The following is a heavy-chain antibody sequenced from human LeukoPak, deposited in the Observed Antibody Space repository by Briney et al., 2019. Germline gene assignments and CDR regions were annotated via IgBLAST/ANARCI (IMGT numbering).Heavy chain of an antibody. CDR2: INRDGSEK. V-gene: IGHV3-7*04. J-gene: IGHJ4*02. Sequence: GGSLRLSCAASGFTFRSHWMTWVRQASGKGLEWVANINRDGSEKNYVDSVKGRFTISRDNAKDSLYLRMNSLRAEDTAVYYCAMDRFAMAYWGQGTLVTVSS. D-gene: IGHD5-18*01. CDR3: AMDRFAMAY. CDR1: GFTFRSHW.